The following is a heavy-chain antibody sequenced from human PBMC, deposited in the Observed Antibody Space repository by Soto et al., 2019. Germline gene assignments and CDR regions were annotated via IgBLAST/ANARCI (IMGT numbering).Heavy chain of an antibody. CDR2: IYYSGST. Sequence: SETLSLTCTVSGGSISSYYWSWIRQPPGKGLEWIGYIYYSGSTNYNPSLKSRVTISVDTSKNQFPLKLSSVTAADTAVYYCAREASADSSGYFDYWGQGTLVNVS. J-gene: IGHJ4*02. CDR1: GGSISSYY. D-gene: IGHD3-22*01. CDR3: AREASADSSGYFDY. V-gene: IGHV4-59*01.